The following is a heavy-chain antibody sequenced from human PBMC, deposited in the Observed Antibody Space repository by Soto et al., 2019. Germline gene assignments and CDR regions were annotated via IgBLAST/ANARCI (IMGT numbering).Heavy chain of an antibody. V-gene: IGHV4-34*01. CDR1: GGSFSGYY. D-gene: IGHD4-4*01. CDR2: INHSGST. Sequence: SETLSLTCALYGGSFSGYYWSWIRQPPGTGLEWIGEINHSGSTNYNPSLKSRVTISVDTSKNQFSLKLSSVTAADTAVYYCARGLRTTVTTIWVYYYGMDVWGQGTTVTVSS. J-gene: IGHJ6*02. CDR3: ARGLRTTVTTIWVYYYGMDV.